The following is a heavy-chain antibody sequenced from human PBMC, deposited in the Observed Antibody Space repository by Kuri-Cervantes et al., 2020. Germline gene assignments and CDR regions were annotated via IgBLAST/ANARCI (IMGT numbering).Heavy chain of an antibody. V-gene: IGHV4-30-4*08. CDR3: ARVRYDNSGYYLIDH. Sequence: SETLSLTCTVSGYSISNDYHWGWIRQPPGKGLEWIGYIQYSGSTYYKPSLRSRVAISMDKSKSHFALSLTSVTAADTALYYCARVRYDNSGYYLIDHWGQGTLVTVSS. J-gene: IGHJ4*02. D-gene: IGHD3-22*01. CDR2: IQYSGST. CDR1: GYSISNDYH.